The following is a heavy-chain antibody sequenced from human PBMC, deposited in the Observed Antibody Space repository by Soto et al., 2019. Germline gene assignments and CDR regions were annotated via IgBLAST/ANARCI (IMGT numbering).Heavy chain of an antibody. J-gene: IGHJ4*02. CDR1: GFTFDSYS. D-gene: IGHD2-21*01. V-gene: IGHV3-23*01. CDR3: AKSRGDSWNTYFFDY. CDR2: ISGTGQTT. Sequence: EVQLLESGGGSVQPGGSLMLSCAASGFTFDSYSLSWVRQAPGKGLEWVSGISGTGQTTHYGDSVKGLFIISRDNFRNTLSLQMNSLRAEDTAVYFCAKSRGDSWNTYFFDYWGRGALVTVSS.